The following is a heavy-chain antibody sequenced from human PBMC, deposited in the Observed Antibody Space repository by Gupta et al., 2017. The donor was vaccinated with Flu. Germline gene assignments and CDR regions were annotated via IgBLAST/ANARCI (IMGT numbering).Heavy chain of an antibody. J-gene: IGHJ4*02. CDR3: SRENLALCGGDCDAADFDY. Sequence: QVQLQASGPGLVPPSQTLSLSCTVSGGSINRDDYYSTWIRQHPGKGLEWIGYISYIGSTCYNPSLESRLTMSLDSSKNQFSLKLTSVTAADTAVYFCSRENLALCGGDCDAADFDYWGQGTLVTVSS. CDR1: GGSINRDDYY. V-gene: IGHV4-31*03. CDR2: ISYIGST. D-gene: IGHD2-21*02.